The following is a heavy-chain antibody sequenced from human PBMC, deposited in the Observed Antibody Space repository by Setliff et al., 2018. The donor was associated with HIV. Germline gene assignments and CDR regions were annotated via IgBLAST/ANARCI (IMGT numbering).Heavy chain of an antibody. Sequence: ASVKVSCKASGYTFTGYYMHWVRQAPGQGLEWMGWINPNSGGTNYAQKFQGRVTMTRDTYISTAYMALSRLRSDDTAVYYCARGLGGGPEGADYMDVWGKGTTVTVSS. J-gene: IGHJ6*03. V-gene: IGHV1-2*02. D-gene: IGHD2-15*01. CDR1: GYTFTGYY. CDR3: ARGLGGGPEGADYMDV. CDR2: INPNSGGT.